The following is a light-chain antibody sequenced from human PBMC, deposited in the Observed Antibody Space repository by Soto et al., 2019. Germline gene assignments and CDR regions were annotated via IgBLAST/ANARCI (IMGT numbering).Light chain of an antibody. CDR2: DAS. J-gene: IGKJ1*01. V-gene: IGKV3-11*01. Sequence: EIVLTQSPATLSLSPGERATLSCRASQSVSSYLAWYQQKPGQAPSLLIYDASNRATGIPARFSGSGSGTDFTLTISSLEPEDFAVYFCHQYNFWPTFGQGTKVDIK. CDR1: QSVSSY. CDR3: HQYNFWPT.